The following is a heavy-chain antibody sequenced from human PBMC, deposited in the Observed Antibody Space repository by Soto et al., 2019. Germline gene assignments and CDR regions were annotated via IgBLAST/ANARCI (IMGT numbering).Heavy chain of an antibody. CDR2: IYYTGKT. CDR3: GRDLTSNANCIDP. J-gene: IGHJ5*02. Sequence: SETLSLTCSDSVDYIHVCGYYWTWIRQRPGKGLEWMGYIYYTGKTYYNPSLESRLTMSVDRSKNQFSLRLTSVTAADTAVYFCGRDLTSNANCIDPWGQGTLVTVSS. CDR1: VDYIHVCGYY. D-gene: IGHD2-2*01. V-gene: IGHV4-30-4*01.